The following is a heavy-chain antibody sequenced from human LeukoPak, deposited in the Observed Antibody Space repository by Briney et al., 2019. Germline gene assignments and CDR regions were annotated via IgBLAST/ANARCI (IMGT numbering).Heavy chain of an antibody. J-gene: IGHJ6*03. V-gene: IGHV4-59*01. CDR3: ARTLWYCSSTSCPYYYYMDV. D-gene: IGHD2-2*01. CDR2: IYYSGST. CDR1: GGSISSYY. Sequence: SETLSLTCTVSGGSISSYYWSWIRQPPGKGLEWIGYIYYSGSTNYNPSLKSRVTISVDTSKNQFSLKLSSVTAADTAVYCCARTLWYCSSTSCPYYYYMDVWGKGTTVTVSS.